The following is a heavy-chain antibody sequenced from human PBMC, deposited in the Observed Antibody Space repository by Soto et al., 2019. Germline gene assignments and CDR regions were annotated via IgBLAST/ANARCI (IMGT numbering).Heavy chain of an antibody. CDR1: GYTFTSYG. V-gene: IGHV1-18*01. CDR3: ARDLYYYDSSGYLHWFDP. Sequence: ASVKVSCKASGYTFTSYGISWVRQAPGQGLEWMGWISAYNGNTNYAQKLQGRVTMTTDTSTSTAYMELRSLRSDDTAVYYCARDLYYYDSSGYLHWFDPWGQGTLVTVS. D-gene: IGHD3-22*01. J-gene: IGHJ5*02. CDR2: ISAYNGNT.